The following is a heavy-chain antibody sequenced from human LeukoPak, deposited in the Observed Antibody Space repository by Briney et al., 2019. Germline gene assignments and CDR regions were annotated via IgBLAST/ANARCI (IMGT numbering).Heavy chain of an antibody. Sequence: PSETLSLTCAVYGGSFSGYYWSWIRQPPGKRLEWIGEINHSGSTNYNPSLKSRVTISVDTSKNQFSRKLSSVTAADTAVYYCARGRDHYYGSGSYYNFGWFDPWGQGTLVTVSS. D-gene: IGHD3-10*01. CDR1: GGSFSGYY. V-gene: IGHV4-34*01. J-gene: IGHJ5*02. CDR3: ARGRDHYYGSGSYYNFGWFDP. CDR2: INHSGST.